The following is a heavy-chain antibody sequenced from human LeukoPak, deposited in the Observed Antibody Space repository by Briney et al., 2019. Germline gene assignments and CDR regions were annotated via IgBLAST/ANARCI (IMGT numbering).Heavy chain of an antibody. CDR3: GKDLDRRDRYAENWVDG. J-gene: IGHJ5*02. Sequence: GGSLRLSCAASGFTFSSYALSWVRQAPGKGLEWISVISNSGSSTYYADPVKGRFTISRANSKNSLDLRTISLRDEDTSKCYRGKDLDRRDRYAENWVDGRGQGTLVSAS. D-gene: IGHD2-2*03. V-gene: IGHV3-23*01. CDR2: ISNSGSST. CDR1: GFTFSSYA.